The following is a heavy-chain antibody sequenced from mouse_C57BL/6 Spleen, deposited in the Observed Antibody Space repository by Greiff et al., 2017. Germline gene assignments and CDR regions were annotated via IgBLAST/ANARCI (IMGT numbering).Heavy chain of an antibody. Sequence: EVKLVESGGGLVQPGGSLSLSCAASGFTFTDYYMSWVRQPPGKALEWLGFIRNKANGYTTESSASVKGRFTISTDNSHSILYLQMNALRDEDSATYYCASDSTCSSLYAMDYWGQGTAVTVSS. CDR1: GFTFTDYY. V-gene: IGHV7-3*01. CDR3: ASDSTCSSLYAMDY. J-gene: IGHJ4*01. D-gene: IGHD1-1*01. CDR2: IRNKANGYTT.